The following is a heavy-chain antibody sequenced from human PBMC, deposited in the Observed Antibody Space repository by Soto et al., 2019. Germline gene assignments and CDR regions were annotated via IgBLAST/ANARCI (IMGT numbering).Heavy chain of an antibody. Sequence: QVQMVESGGGVVQPGRSLRLSCAASGFSFSTYGMHWVRQAPGKGLEWMAVISNAGSNKYSADSVKGRFTISRDNSKDTLFLQMTSLRGEDTAVYYCAKVVRADSTSSNFYYYSGMDVWGQGTTVTVSS. D-gene: IGHD6-6*01. V-gene: IGHV3-30*18. J-gene: IGHJ6*02. CDR1: GFSFSTYG. CDR3: AKVVRADSTSSNFYYYSGMDV. CDR2: ISNAGSNK.